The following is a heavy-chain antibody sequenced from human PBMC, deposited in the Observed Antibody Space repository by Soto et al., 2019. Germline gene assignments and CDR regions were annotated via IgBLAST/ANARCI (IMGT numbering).Heavy chain of an antibody. Sequence: EVQLVESGGGLVQPGGSLRLSCAASGFTFSSYSMNWVRQAPGKGLEWVSYISSSSSTIYYADSVKGRFTISRDNAKNSLYLQMNSLRDEDTAVYYCARDLGNYDYYYYGMDVWGQGTTVTVSS. CDR1: GFTFSSYS. J-gene: IGHJ6*02. V-gene: IGHV3-48*02. CDR3: ARDLGNYDYYYYGMDV. D-gene: IGHD4-4*01. CDR2: ISSSSSTI.